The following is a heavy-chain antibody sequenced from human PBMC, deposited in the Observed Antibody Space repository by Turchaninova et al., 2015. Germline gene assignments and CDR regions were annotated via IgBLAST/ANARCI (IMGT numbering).Heavy chain of an antibody. J-gene: IGHJ1*01. CDR2: INHSGST. CDR1: GGSFRGYN. CDR3: ARAPLVGATTGYFQH. V-gene: IGHV4-34*01. D-gene: IGHD1-26*01. Sequence: QVQLPQGGAGLLKPSADLSLPCAGSGGSFRGYNWSWFRQPPGEGLEWSGEINHSGSTNYNPSLKSRVTISVDTTKNQFSLKLSSVTAADTAVYYCARAPLVGATTGYFQHWGQGTLVTVSS.